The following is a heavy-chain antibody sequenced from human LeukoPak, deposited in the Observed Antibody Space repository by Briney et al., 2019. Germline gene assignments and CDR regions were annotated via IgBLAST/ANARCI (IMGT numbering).Heavy chain of an antibody. CDR3: ARGTLGYHYDTSGYHDY. CDR2: INSDGTIT. V-gene: IGHV3-74*01. J-gene: IGHJ4*02. Sequence: PGGSLRLSCADSGFTFSNYWMHWVRQAPGKGLVWVSRINSDGTITSYADSVKGRFTISRDNAKNTLYLQTNSLRAEDTAVYYCARGTLGYHYDTSGYHDYWGQGTLVTVSS. D-gene: IGHD3-22*01. CDR1: GFTFSNYW.